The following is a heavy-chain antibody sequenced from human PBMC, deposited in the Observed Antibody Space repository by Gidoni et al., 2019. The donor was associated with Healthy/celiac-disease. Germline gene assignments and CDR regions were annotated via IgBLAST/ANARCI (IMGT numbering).Heavy chain of an antibody. Sequence: QLQLQESGPGLVTPSEPLPLTCTVPGGSITSSSYYWGWIRQPPGKGLEWIGIIYYSGGTYYNPSVKSGVTISVDTSKNQFSLKLSSVTAADAAVYYCARALQYYDSSGPDAFDIWGQGTMVTVSS. D-gene: IGHD3-22*01. CDR1: GGSITSSSYY. CDR2: IYYSGGT. J-gene: IGHJ3*02. V-gene: IGHV4-39*01. CDR3: ARALQYYDSSGPDAFDI.